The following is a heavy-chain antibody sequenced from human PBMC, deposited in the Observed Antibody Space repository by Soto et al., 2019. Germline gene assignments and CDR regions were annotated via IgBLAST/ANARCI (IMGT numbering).Heavy chain of an antibody. Sequence: SETLSLTCAVYGGSFSGYYWSRIRQPPGKGLEWIGEINHSGSTNYNPSLKSRVTISVDTSKNQFSLKLSSVTAADTAVYYCARGEGSEYSGYDHGYYFDYWGQGTLVTVSS. CDR3: ARGEGSEYSGYDHGYYFDY. J-gene: IGHJ4*02. CDR2: INHSGST. D-gene: IGHD5-12*01. CDR1: GGSFSGYY. V-gene: IGHV4-34*01.